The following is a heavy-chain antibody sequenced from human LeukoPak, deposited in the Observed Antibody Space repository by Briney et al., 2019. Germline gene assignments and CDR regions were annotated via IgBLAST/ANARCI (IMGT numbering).Heavy chain of an antibody. CDR2: IRSDRYGGTS. V-gene: IGHV3-49*04. D-gene: IGHD6-6*01. J-gene: IGHJ6*03. Sequence: GGSLRLSCTASGFTFGDNPLNWVRQAPGKGLEWVGLIRSDRYGGTSEYVAPVNGRFSISRDDSRNILYLEMNSLRNEDTAVYFCTRISSSPAALYYYYMDVWGKGIPVTVSS. CDR1: GFTFGDNP. CDR3: TRISSSPAALYYYYMDV.